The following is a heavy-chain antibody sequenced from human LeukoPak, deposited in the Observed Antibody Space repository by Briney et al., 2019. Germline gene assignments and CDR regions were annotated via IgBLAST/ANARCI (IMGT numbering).Heavy chain of an antibody. Sequence: SETLSLTCTVSGYSISSGYYWGWIRQPPGKGLEWIGSIYHSGSTYYNPSLKSRVTISVDTSKNQFSLKLSSVTAAGTAVYYCARGGSSGYLFDYWGQGTLVTVSS. CDR3: ARGGSSGYLFDY. V-gene: IGHV4-38-2*02. CDR1: GYSISSGYY. D-gene: IGHD3-22*01. CDR2: IYHSGST. J-gene: IGHJ4*02.